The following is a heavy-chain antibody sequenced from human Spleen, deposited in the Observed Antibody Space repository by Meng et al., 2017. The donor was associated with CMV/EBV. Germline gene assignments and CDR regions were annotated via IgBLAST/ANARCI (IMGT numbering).Heavy chain of an antibody. V-gene: IGHV4-38-2*02. CDR1: GYSISSGYY. D-gene: IGHD2-2*01. Sequence: SETLSLTCSVSGYSISSGYYWGWIRQPPGKGLEWIGSIFHTGSTYYNPSLKSRVTISVDTSKNQFSLKLSSVTAADTAVYYCAGVIVVVPAAYYGMDVWGQGTTVTVSS. J-gene: IGHJ6*02. CDR3: AGVIVVVPAAYYGMDV. CDR2: IFHTGST.